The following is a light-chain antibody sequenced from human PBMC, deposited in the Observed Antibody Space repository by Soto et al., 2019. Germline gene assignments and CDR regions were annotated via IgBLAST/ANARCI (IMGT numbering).Light chain of an antibody. V-gene: IGKV1-5*01. Sequence: IRMTQSPSSLSASVGDRVAITCRASQNISTWVAWYQHKIGGTPKLLIYDASSLRSGVPSRFSGSGSGTEFTLTIDSLQPGDFATYYCQHPRTFGQGTKVEVK. CDR2: DAS. CDR1: QNISTW. J-gene: IGKJ1*01. CDR3: QHPRT.